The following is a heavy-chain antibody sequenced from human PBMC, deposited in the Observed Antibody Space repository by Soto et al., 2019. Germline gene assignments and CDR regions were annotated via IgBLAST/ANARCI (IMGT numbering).Heavy chain of an antibody. D-gene: IGHD2-21*02. CDR3: AKEVGAYCGGDCSSYFDY. V-gene: IGHV3-30*18. CDR1: GFTFSNYG. Sequence: PGGSLRVSCAASGFTFSNYGMHRVSQAPGKGLEWVAVISYDGSNKYYADSVKGRLTISRDNSKNTLYLQMNSLRAEDTAVYYCAKEVGAYCGGDCSSYFDYWGQGTLVTVSS. J-gene: IGHJ4*02. CDR2: ISYDGSNK.